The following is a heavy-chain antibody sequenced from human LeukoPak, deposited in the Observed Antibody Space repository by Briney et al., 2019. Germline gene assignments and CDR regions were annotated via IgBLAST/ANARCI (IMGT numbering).Heavy chain of an antibody. J-gene: IGHJ5*02. CDR2: IYSSGST. Sequence: SETLSLTCTVSGGSITSHYWSWIRQPAGRGLEWIGRIYSSGSTNSNPSLKSRVTMSVDTSKNQCSLKLSAVTGAEMDVYYCASSGDWFDPWGQGTLVTVSS. CDR3: ASSGDWFDP. CDR1: GGSITSHY. V-gene: IGHV4-4*07. D-gene: IGHD1-26*01.